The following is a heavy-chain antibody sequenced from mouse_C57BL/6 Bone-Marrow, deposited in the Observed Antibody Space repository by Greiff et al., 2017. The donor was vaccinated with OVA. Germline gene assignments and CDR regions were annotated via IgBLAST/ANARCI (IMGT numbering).Heavy chain of an antibody. CDR2: ISNLAYSI. Sequence: EVMLVESGGGLVQPGGSLKLSCAASGFTFSDYGMAWVRQAPRKGPEWVAFISNLAYSIYYADTVTGRFTISRENAKNTLYLEMSSLRSEDTAMYYCARGEGRSTLTYWGQGTLVTVSA. CDR1: GFTFSDYG. V-gene: IGHV5-15*01. J-gene: IGHJ3*01. D-gene: IGHD2-4*01. CDR3: ARGEGRSTLTY.